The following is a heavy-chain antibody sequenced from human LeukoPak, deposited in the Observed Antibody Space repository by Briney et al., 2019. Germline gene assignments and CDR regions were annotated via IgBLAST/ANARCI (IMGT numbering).Heavy chain of an antibody. D-gene: IGHD3-22*01. Sequence: GRSLRLSCAASGFIFSSYGMHWVRQAPGKGLEWVAVAYHDEWPGNSKYYVDSVKGRFTVSRDNSKNALYLQMSSLRAEDTAVYYCATGSGYYYDHWGQGTLVTVSS. CDR2: AYHDEWPGNSK. CDR3: ATGSGYYYDH. J-gene: IGHJ4*02. CDR1: GFIFSSYG. V-gene: IGHV3-33*01.